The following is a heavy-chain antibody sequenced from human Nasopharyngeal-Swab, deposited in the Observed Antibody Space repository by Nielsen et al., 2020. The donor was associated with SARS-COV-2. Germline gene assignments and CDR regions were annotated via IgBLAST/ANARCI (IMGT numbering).Heavy chain of an antibody. CDR2: ISYSGST. J-gene: IGHJ6*02. Sequence: VSLRLSCTVSGGSINSSYWSWIRQPPGKGLEWIGYISYSGSTNYNPSLTSRVTISVDTSKNQFSLKLSSVTAADTAVYYCARQGKGSYYVMDVWGQGTTVTVSS. V-gene: IGHV4-59*08. CDR1: GGSINSSY. CDR3: ARQGKGSYYVMDV.